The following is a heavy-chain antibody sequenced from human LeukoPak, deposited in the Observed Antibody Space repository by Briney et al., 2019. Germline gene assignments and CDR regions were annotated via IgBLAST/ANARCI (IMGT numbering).Heavy chain of an antibody. V-gene: IGHV3-21*01. J-gene: IGHJ4*02. CDR3: ARDGSSSAFDY. D-gene: IGHD6-6*01. CDR2: ISSDSSYM. CDR1: GFTFSSYS. Sequence: GGSLRLSCAASGFTFSSYSMNWVRQAPGKGLGWVSSISSDSSYMYYADSVKGRFTISRDNAKNSLYLQMNSLRAEDTAVYYCARDGSSSAFDYWGQGTLVTVSS.